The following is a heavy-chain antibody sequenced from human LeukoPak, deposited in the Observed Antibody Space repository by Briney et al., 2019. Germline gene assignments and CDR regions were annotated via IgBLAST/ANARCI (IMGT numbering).Heavy chain of an antibody. J-gene: IGHJ3*02. V-gene: IGHV1-2*06. CDR2: INPKTGGT. Sequence: ASVKVSCKASGYIFTGHYMNWVRQVPGQGLAWMGRINPKTGGTNYAQNFQGGVTMTRDTSISTSYMELSRLRPDDTAVYYCARVGDGLNDAFDIWGQGTMVTVSS. CDR3: ARVGDGLNDAFDI. CDR1: GYIFTGHY. D-gene: IGHD5-24*01.